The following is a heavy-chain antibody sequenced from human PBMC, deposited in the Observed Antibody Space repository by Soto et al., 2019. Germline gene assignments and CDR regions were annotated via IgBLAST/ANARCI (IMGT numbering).Heavy chain of an antibody. J-gene: IGHJ5*02. V-gene: IGHV4-4*07. CDR1: GGSMTSYY. CDR3: AKDVVPRIATNWFDP. D-gene: IGHD6-13*01. Sequence: KTSETLSLTCTVSGGSMTSYYWTWIRQPAGKGLEWIGRVYSSGGTHYNPSLKSRVTISLDTSKNTLYLQMNSLRAEDTAVYYCAKDVVPRIATNWFDPWGQGTLVTVSS. CDR2: VYSSGGT.